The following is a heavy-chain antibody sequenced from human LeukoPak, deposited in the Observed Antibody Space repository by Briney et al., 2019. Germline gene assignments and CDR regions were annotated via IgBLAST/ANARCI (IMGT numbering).Heavy chain of an antibody. V-gene: IGHV3-23*01. D-gene: IGHD4-17*01. CDR1: GFTFSSYA. J-gene: IGHJ4*02. CDR3: AKGRGTAVTSAANY. Sequence: GGSLRLSCAAPGFTFSSYAMSWVRQAPGKGLELVSSISGSGDNTYYADSVKDRFSISRDNSKTTVSLQMNSLRAEDTAVYYCAKGRGTAVTSAANYWGQGTLVTVSS. CDR2: ISGSGDNT.